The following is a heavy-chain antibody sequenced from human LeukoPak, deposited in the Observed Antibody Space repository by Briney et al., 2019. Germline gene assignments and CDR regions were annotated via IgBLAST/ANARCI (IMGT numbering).Heavy chain of an antibody. Sequence: GGSLRLSCAASGFTFSRYGMHWVRQAPGKGMERVAVICYDGSSKYYADSAKGRFTISRENSKNQLYLQMNSLRAEDTDLYDCEELYSIVSDDWFDLWGRGTLVTVSS. CDR2: ICYDGSSK. J-gene: IGHJ2*01. D-gene: IGHD2-21*01. CDR1: GFTFSRYG. V-gene: IGHV3-30*03. CDR3: EELYSIVSDDWFDL.